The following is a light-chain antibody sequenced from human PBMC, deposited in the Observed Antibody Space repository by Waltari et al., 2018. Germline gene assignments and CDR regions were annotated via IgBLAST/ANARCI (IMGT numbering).Light chain of an antibody. CDR1: QSVSSY. CDR3: QQRSSWPLT. J-gene: IGKJ4*01. CDR2: GAS. Sequence: EIVLTQSPATLSLSPGERATLSCRASQSVSSYLVCHQQRPGQAPRLLIHGASNRAAGIPARFSGSGSGTDFTLTISSLEPEDFAVYYCQQRSSWPLTFGGGTKVEIK. V-gene: IGKV3-11*01.